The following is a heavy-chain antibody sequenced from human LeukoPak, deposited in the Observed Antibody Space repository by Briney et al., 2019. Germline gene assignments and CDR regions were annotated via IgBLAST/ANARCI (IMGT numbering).Heavy chain of an antibody. CDR2: IINLSSYI. Sequence: PGGSLRLSCAASGFTFSNYRMNWVRQAPGKGLEWVSSIINLSSYIYYADSVKGPFTISRDNAKNSLFLQMNSLRAEDTAVYYCARDPGGTANIDYWGQGTLVTVSS. J-gene: IGHJ4*02. CDR3: ARDPGGTANIDY. V-gene: IGHV3-21*01. CDR1: GFTFSNYR.